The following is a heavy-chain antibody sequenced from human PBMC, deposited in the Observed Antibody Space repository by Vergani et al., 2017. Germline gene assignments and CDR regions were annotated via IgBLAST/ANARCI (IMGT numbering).Heavy chain of an antibody. CDR1: GFTSSYYC. CDR2: ISYDGTQK. D-gene: IGHD1-1*01. CDR3: ATKSCGTPGCQIGYFRE. Sequence: QVHLVESGGGVVQPGRSLRLSCVVSGFTSSYYCMHWVRQAPGKGLEWLAVISYDGTQKYYADSVKGRFTISRDNSKSTLYLQMNSLRTEDTAVYYCATKSCGTPGCQIGYFREWGQGTLVTVSS. J-gene: IGHJ1*01. V-gene: IGHV3-30*03.